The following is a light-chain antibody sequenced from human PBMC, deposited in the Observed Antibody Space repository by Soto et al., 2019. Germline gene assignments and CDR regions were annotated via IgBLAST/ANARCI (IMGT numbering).Light chain of an antibody. J-gene: IGLJ1*01. CDR1: SSDVDGFEY. V-gene: IGLV2-14*01. Sequence: QSALSQPASVSGSPGQSITISCTGTSSDVDGFEYVSWYQHQPGKAPKLIIYDVTKRPSGVSNRFSASKSGNTASLTISGIQAEDEGDYYCGSITISTTSVFGTGTKLTVL. CDR3: GSITISTTSV. CDR2: DVT.